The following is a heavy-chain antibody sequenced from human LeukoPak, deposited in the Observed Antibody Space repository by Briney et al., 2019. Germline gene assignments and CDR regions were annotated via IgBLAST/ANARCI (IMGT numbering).Heavy chain of an antibody. CDR2: IHYTGST. Sequence: SETLSLTCKVSSGSVSSGSDYWSWIRQPPGQGLEWIAYIHYTGSTKYNPSLKSRVTMSVDTSKNQFSLKLSSVTAADTAVYYCARLGYSHASFYYWGQGTLVTVSS. V-gene: IGHV4-61*01. J-gene: IGHJ4*02. CDR3: ARLGYSHASFYY. D-gene: IGHD5-18*01. CDR1: SGSVSSGSDY.